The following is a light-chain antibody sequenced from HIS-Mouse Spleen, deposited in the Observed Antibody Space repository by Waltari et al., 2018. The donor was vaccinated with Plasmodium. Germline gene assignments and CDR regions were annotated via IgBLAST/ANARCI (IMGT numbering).Light chain of an antibody. CDR1: QGISSY. Sequence: AIRMTQSPSSFSASTGDRVPITCRASQGISSYLAWYQQKPGKAPKLLIYAASTLQSGVPSRFSGSGSGTDFTLNISCLQSEDFAVYYCQQYNNWSFTFGPGTKVDIK. V-gene: IGKV1-8*01. CDR3: QQYNNWSFT. J-gene: IGKJ3*01. CDR2: AAS.